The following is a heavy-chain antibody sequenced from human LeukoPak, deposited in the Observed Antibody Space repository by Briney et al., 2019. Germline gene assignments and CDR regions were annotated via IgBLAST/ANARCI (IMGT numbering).Heavy chain of an antibody. CDR2: TYYRSKWYN. D-gene: IGHD3-16*01. CDR1: GDSVSSNSAA. V-gene: IGHV6-1*01. CDR3: ARDPFLSYGMLDYYYYGMDV. J-gene: IGHJ6*02. Sequence: SQTLSLTCAISGDSVSSNSAAWNWIRQSPSRGLEWLGRTYYRSKWYNDYAVSVKSRITINPDTSKNQFSLQLNSVTPEDTAVYYCARDPFLSYGMLDYYYYGMDVWGQGTTVTVSS.